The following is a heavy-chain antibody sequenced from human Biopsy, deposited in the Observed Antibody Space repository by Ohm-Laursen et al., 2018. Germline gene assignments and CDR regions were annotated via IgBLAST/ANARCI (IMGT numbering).Heavy chain of an antibody. V-gene: IGHV3-48*03. D-gene: IGHD2-2*02. J-gene: IGHJ6*02. CDR2: IGSSGSTI. CDR3: ARRIPLYGMDV. Sequence: GSLRLSCAASGFTFRTYEMNWVRQAPGKGLEWVSHIGSSGSTIYYADSVRGRFTISRDNGEYSLFLQMNSLRVDDTAVYYCARRIPLYGMDVWGQGTTVTVSS. CDR1: GFTFRTYE.